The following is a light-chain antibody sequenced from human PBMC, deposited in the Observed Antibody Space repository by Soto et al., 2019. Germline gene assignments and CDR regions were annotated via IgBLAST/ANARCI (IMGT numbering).Light chain of an antibody. J-gene: IGKJ5*01. CDR2: GAS. CDR1: QSVPSDY. V-gene: IGKV3-20*01. Sequence: ENVLTQSPGTLSLSPGERATLSCRASQSVPSDYLAWYQHKPGQAHRLLIYGASSRATDIPDRFSGSGSGKDFTLTISRLEPEDFAVYYCQQCGSSPITFGQGTRLEIK. CDR3: QQCGSSPIT.